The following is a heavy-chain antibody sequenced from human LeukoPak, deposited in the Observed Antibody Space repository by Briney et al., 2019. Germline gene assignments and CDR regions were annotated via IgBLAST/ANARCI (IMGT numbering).Heavy chain of an antibody. D-gene: IGHD2-2*01. V-gene: IGHV3-30-3*01. J-gene: IGHJ5*02. Sequence: GSLRLSCAASGFTFSSYAMHWVRQAPGKGLEWVAVISYDGSNKYYADSVKGRFTISRDNSKNTLYLQMNSLRAEDTAVYYCARVAVPAAMGGWFDPWGQGTLVTVSS. CDR3: ARVAVPAAMGGWFDP. CDR2: ISYDGSNK. CDR1: GFTFSSYA.